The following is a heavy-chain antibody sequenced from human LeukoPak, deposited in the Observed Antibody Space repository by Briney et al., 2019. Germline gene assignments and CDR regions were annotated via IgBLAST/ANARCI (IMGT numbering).Heavy chain of an antibody. J-gene: IGHJ4*02. CDR3: AKVGFGWYQIDY. V-gene: IGHV3-30*02. D-gene: IGHD6-19*01. Sequence: GGSLRLSCATSGFTLSIYGMHWVRQAPGKGLEWVAFIRYDGTSQYYTVSVKGRFTISRDNSMNTMYLQMNSLRVEDTAVYYCAKVGFGWYQIDYWGQGTLVTVSS. CDR2: IRYDGTSQ. CDR1: GFTLSIYG.